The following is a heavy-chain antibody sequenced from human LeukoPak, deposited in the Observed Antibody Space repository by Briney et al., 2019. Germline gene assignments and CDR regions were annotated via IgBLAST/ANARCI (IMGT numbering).Heavy chain of an antibody. Sequence: ASVKVSCKASGYTFTSYGISWVRQAPGQGLEWMGWISAYNGNTNCAQKLQGRVTMTTDTSTSTAYMELRSLRSDDTAVYYCARPRTSSSWYLYYFDYWGQGTLVTVSS. CDR3: ARPRTSSSWYLYYFDY. J-gene: IGHJ4*02. CDR1: GYTFTSYG. CDR2: ISAYNGNT. V-gene: IGHV1-18*01. D-gene: IGHD6-13*01.